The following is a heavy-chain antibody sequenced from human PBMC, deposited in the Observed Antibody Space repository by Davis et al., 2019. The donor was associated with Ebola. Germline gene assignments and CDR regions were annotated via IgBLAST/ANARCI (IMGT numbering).Heavy chain of an antibody. J-gene: IGHJ2*01. D-gene: IGHD3-10*01. CDR1: GYTFTSYG. CDR3: ARVTHYYGGPTNPVRLFDL. Sequence: AASVKVSCKASGYTFTSYGISWVRQAPGQGLEWMGWISAYNGNTNYAQKLQGRVTMTTDTSTSTAYMELRSLRSDDTAVYYCARVTHYYGGPTNPVRLFDLWGRGTLVTVSS. CDR2: ISAYNGNT. V-gene: IGHV1-18*01.